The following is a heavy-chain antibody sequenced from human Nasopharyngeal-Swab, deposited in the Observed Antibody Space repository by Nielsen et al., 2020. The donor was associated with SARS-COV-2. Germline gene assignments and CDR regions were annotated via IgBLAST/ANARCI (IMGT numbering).Heavy chain of an antibody. CDR2: IYYSGST. J-gene: IGHJ4*02. V-gene: IGHV4-39*01. CDR3: ARHGETIAAAGAPFDS. CDR1: AGSISSSSYY. Sequence: SETLSLTWTVSAGSISSSSYYWGGISQDPGKGLEWIESIYYSGSTYYNPTLKSRVTISVDTSKNQFSLKLGSVTAADTAVYYCARHGETIAAAGAPFDSWGQGTLVTVSS. D-gene: IGHD6-13*01.